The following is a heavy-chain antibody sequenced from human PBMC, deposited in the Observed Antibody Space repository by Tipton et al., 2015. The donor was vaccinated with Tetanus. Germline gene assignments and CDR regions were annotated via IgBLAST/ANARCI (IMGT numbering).Heavy chain of an antibody. J-gene: IGHJ4*02. CDR2: IYPGDSDT. CDR3: ARAHCTDGVCNFDF. CDR1: GYIFNNYW. V-gene: IGHV5-51*01. D-gene: IGHD2-8*01. Sequence: VQLVQSGGEVKKPGESLKISCKGSGYIFNNYWIGWVRQKPGQGLEWVGIIYPGDSDTRYSPSFQGQVTISVDKSINTAYLQWSSLKASDTSMFYCARAHCTDGVCNFDFWGQGALVTVAS.